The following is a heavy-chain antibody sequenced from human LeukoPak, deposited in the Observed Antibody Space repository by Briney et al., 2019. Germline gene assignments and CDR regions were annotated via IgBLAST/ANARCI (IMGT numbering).Heavy chain of an antibody. CDR2: ISGSGGST. Sequence: GGSLRLSCAASGFTFSSYWMSWVRQAPGKGLEWVSAISGSGGSTYYADSVKGRFTISRDNSKNTLYLQMNSLRAEDTAVYYCAKDKGEDSSGWFDYWGQGTLVTVSS. J-gene: IGHJ4*02. CDR3: AKDKGEDSSGWFDY. D-gene: IGHD6-19*01. CDR1: GFTFSSYW. V-gene: IGHV3-23*01.